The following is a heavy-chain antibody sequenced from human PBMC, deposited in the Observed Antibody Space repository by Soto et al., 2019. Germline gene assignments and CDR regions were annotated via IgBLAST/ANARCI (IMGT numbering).Heavy chain of an antibody. V-gene: IGHV3-48*01. Sequence: GGSLRLSCAASGFTFSSYSMNWVRQAPGKGLEWVSYISSSSSTIYYADSVKGRFTISRDNAKNSLYLQMNSLRAEDTAVYYCARLAGNFGTYYMDVWGKGTTVTVSS. CDR1: GFTFSSYS. CDR3: ARLAGNFGTYYMDV. CDR2: ISSSSSTI. J-gene: IGHJ6*03. D-gene: IGHD6-19*01.